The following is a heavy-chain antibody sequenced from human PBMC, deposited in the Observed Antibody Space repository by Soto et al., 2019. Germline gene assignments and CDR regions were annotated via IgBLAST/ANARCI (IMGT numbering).Heavy chain of an antibody. Sequence: SRTGAGRGGSLSGYYWGSFRQPPGKGLEWIGEINHSGSTNYNPSLKSRVTISVDTSKNQFSLKLSSVTAADTAVYYCARVVYIRAFDIWGQGTMVTVSS. CDR1: GGSLSGYY. D-gene: IGHD1-20*01. J-gene: IGHJ3*02. CDR2: INHSGST. CDR3: ARVVYIRAFDI. V-gene: IGHV4-34*01.